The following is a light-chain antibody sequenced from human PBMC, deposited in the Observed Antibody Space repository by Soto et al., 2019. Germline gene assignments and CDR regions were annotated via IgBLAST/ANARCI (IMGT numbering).Light chain of an antibody. J-gene: IGKJ4*01. V-gene: IGKV3-20*01. CDR3: QQYGSTPLT. Sequence: EIVLKQSPDTLSLSPGERATLSCRASQSVNNNFLAWYQQKPDEPTRFLIYDAASRATGSPDRFSGSGSCTDFILTISRREPQDFAVYYCQQYGSTPLTFGGGTKVDIK. CDR2: DAA. CDR1: QSVNNNF.